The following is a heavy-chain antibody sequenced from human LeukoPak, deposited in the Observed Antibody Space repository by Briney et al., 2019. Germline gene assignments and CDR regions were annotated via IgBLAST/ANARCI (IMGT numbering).Heavy chain of an antibody. Sequence: SGGSLRLSCAASGFTFSSYEMNWVRQAPGKGLEWVSSISSSSSYIYYADSVKGRFTISRDNAKNSLYLQMNSLRAEDTAVYYCARESLRVVGATTVDSWGQGTLVTVSS. CDR1: GFTFSSYE. CDR2: ISSSSSYI. J-gene: IGHJ4*02. V-gene: IGHV3-21*01. CDR3: ARESLRVVGATTVDS. D-gene: IGHD1-26*01.